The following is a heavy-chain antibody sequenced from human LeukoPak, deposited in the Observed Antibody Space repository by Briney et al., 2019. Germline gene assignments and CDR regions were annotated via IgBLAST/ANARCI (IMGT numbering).Heavy chain of an antibody. Sequence: SETLSLTCTVAGGSISSYCWSWIRQPPGKGLEWIGYIYYSGSTNYNPSLKSRVTISVDTSKNQFSLKLSSVTAADTAVYYCAREISAMVYDWGQGTLVTVSS. CDR2: IYYSGST. D-gene: IGHD5-18*01. CDR1: GGSISSYC. J-gene: IGHJ4*02. V-gene: IGHV4-59*12. CDR3: AREISAMVYD.